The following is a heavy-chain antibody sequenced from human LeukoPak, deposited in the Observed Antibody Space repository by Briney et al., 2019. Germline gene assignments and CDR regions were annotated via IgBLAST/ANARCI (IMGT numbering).Heavy chain of an antibody. D-gene: IGHD6-13*01. Sequence: GESLKISCKGSGYSITNYWIGWVRQMPGKGLEWMGIIYPGDSETKYSPTFQGQVTISADKSISTAYLQWSSLKASDSAMYYCARHYSSSPLGVDVWGQGTTVTVSS. CDR2: IYPGDSET. V-gene: IGHV5-51*01. CDR1: GYSITNYW. CDR3: ARHYSSSPLGVDV. J-gene: IGHJ6*02.